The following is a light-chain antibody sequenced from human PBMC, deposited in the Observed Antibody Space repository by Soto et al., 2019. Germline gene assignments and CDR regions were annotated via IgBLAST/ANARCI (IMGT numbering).Light chain of an antibody. CDR2: GAS. CDR1: QSVSSN. CDR3: QQYNNWPLT. J-gene: IGKJ4*01. V-gene: IGKV3-15*01. Sequence: EIVMTQSPATLSVSPGERATLSCRASQSVSSNLAWYQQKLGQAPSLLIYGASTRATGIPARFSGSGSGTEFTLTISSLQSGDFAVYHCQQYNNWPLTFGGGTKVEIK.